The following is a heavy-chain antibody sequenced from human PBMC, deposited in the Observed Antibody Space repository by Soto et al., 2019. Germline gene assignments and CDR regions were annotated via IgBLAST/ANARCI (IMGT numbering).Heavy chain of an antibody. D-gene: IGHD1-26*01. Sequence: QLQLQESGPGLVKPSETLSLTCTVSGGSISSSSYYWRWIRQPPGKGLEWIGSIYYSGSTYYNPSLESRVTISVDTSKNHFSLKLSSVTAADAAVYYCATQEVGGSYVYTFDPWGQGTLVTVSS. V-gene: IGHV4-39*02. CDR2: IYYSGST. J-gene: IGHJ5*02. CDR1: GGSISSSSYY. CDR3: ATQEVGGSYVYTFDP.